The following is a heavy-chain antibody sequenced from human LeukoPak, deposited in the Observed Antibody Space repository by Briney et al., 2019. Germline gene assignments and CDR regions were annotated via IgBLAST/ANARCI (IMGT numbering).Heavy chain of an antibody. CDR3: ARATFYFYMDV. CDR1: GGYITTYY. CDR2: IYYGGNT. V-gene: IGHV4-59*07. J-gene: IGHJ6*03. Sequence: SDTLSLTCTVAGGYITTYYWTWIRRTPGKGLEWIGYIYYGGNTNYNPSLNSRVTTSVDTSKSQISLNLSSVTAADTATYYCARATFYFYMDVWSKGTTVIVSS.